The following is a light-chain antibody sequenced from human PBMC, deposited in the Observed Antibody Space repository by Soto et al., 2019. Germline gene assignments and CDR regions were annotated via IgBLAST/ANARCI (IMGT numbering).Light chain of an antibody. Sequence: QSVLTQPPSVSGAPGQRVTISCTGSSSNIGAGFDVHWYQQFPGTVPQLLIYGNKNRPSGVPDRFSGSKSGTSASLAITGLQAEDEADYYCQSYDSSLRAYVVGTGTKLTVL. J-gene: IGLJ1*01. CDR3: QSYDSSLRAYV. V-gene: IGLV1-40*01. CDR2: GNK. CDR1: SSNIGAGFD.